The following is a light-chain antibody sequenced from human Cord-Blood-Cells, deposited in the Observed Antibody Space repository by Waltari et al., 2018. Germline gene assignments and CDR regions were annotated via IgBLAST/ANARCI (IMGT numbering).Light chain of an antibody. J-gene: IGKJ5*01. V-gene: IGKV3D-11*01. Sequence: EIVLPQSPATLSLSPGERATLSCRASQGVSSYLAWYQQKPGQAPRLLIYDASNRATGIPARFSGSGPGTDFTLTISSLEPEDFAVYYCQQRSNWPITFGQGTRLEIK. CDR2: DAS. CDR1: QGVSSY. CDR3: QQRSNWPIT.